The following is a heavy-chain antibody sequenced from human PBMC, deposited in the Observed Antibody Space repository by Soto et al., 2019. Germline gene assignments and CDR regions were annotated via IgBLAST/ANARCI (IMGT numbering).Heavy chain of an antibody. CDR2: ISGSGGST. CDR1: GFTFSSYA. Sequence: GGSLRLSCAASGFTFSSYAMSWVRQAPGKGLEWVSAISGSGGSTYYADSVKGRFTISRDNSKNTLYLQMNSLRAEDTAVYYCAKDIRDHLLRITTIVVALPYGMDVWGQGTTVTVSS. D-gene: IGHD3-22*01. CDR3: AKDIRDHLLRITTIVVALPYGMDV. V-gene: IGHV3-23*01. J-gene: IGHJ6*02.